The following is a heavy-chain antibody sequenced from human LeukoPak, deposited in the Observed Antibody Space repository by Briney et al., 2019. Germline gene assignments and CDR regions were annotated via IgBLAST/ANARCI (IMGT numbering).Heavy chain of an antibody. CDR1: GSTVSANV. D-gene: IGHD3/OR15-3a*01. Sequence: GGSLRLSCAISGSTVSANVMNWVRQAPGKGLEWLSVINSEGDTFYADSVRGRFTISRDDSQDTLSLQMNSLRVEDTAFYFCARDMDWSYDCWGQGTLVTVSS. CDR3: ARDMDWSYDC. V-gene: IGHV3-53*01. CDR2: INSEGDT. J-gene: IGHJ4*02.